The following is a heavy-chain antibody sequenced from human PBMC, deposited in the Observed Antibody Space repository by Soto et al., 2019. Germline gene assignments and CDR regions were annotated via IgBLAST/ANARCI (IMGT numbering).Heavy chain of an antibody. D-gene: IGHD1-26*01. V-gene: IGHV3-23*01. CDR3: ASQWEVPESGIDY. Sequence: EVQLLESGGGLVQPGGSLRLSCAASGLTFSSYAMSWVRQAPGKGLEWVSVISGSGGSTYYADSVKGRFTISRDDSKNTLYLQMNSLRVEDTAVYYCASQWEVPESGIDYWGQGTLVTVSS. J-gene: IGHJ4*02. CDR1: GLTFSSYA. CDR2: ISGSGGST.